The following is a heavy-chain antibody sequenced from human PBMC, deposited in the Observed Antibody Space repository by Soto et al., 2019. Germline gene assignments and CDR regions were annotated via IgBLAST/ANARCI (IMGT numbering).Heavy chain of an antibody. Sequence: SETLSLTCTVSGGSISSSRYYWGWIRQPPGKGLEWIGSIYYSGSTYYNPSLKSRVTISVDTSKNQFSLKLSSVTAADTAVYYCARLDGSSGYYHINPDYWGQGTLVTVSS. CDR1: GGSISSSRYY. J-gene: IGHJ4*02. V-gene: IGHV4-39*01. CDR2: IYYSGST. D-gene: IGHD3-22*01. CDR3: ARLDGSSGYYHINPDY.